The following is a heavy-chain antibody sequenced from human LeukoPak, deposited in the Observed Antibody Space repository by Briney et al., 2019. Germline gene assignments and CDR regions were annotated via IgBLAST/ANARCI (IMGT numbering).Heavy chain of an antibody. V-gene: IGHV4-59*01. D-gene: IGHD3-10*01. Sequence: RPSETLSLTCTVSGGSISSYYWSWIRQPPGKGLEWIGFISYSGSTNYNPSLKSRVTISVDTSKNQFSLKLDSVTAADTAVYFCAREQKGSGSGGYDYWGQGILVIVSS. CDR3: AREQKGSGSGGYDY. CDR1: GGSISSYY. CDR2: ISYSGST. J-gene: IGHJ4*02.